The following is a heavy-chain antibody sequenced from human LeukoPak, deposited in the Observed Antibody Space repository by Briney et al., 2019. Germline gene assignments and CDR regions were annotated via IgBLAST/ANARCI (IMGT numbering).Heavy chain of an antibody. D-gene: IGHD3-9*01. CDR3: AREVRVFLRYFGWLRRKYGMDV. CDR1: GYTFTSYD. CDR2: MNPNSCNT. Sequence: GASVKVSCKASGYTFTSYDINWVRQATGQGLEWMGWMNPNSCNTGYAQKFQGRVTMTRNTSISTAYMELSSLRSEETAVYYCAREVRVFLRYFGWLRRKYGMDVWGQGTTVTVSS. J-gene: IGHJ6*02. V-gene: IGHV1-8*01.